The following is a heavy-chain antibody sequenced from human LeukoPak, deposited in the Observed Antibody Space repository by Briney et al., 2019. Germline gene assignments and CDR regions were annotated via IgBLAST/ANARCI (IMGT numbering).Heavy chain of an antibody. D-gene: IGHD4-17*01. CDR1: GDSVSSNNAA. Sequence: PSQTLSLTCAISGDSVSSNNAAWVWIRQSPSRGLEWLGRTYYRSKWYHDYAVSVKSRISFNPDTSKHQFFLQLNSVTPEDTAVYYCARDVNGAFTRSWFDPWGQGTRVTVS. CDR2: TYYRSKWYH. V-gene: IGHV6-1*01. CDR3: ARDVNGAFTRSWFDP. J-gene: IGHJ5*02.